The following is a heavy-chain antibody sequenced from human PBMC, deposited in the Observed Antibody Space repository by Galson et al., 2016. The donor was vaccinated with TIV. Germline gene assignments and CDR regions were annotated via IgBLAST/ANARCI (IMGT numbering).Heavy chain of an antibody. Sequence: SLRLSCAVSGFPFSSYSMNWVRQAPGKGLEWVSSISSTSNYRYYADSVKGRFTISRDNAADSLYLQINSLRVEDTALYYCARRGNYLSDAFDIWGQGTMVTVSP. J-gene: IGHJ3*02. D-gene: IGHD1-7*01. CDR3: ARRGNYLSDAFDI. CDR2: ISSTSNYR. V-gene: IGHV3-21*01. CDR1: GFPFSSYS.